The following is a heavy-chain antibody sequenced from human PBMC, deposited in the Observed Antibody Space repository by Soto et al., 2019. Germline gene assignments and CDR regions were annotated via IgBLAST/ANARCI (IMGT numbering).Heavy chain of an antibody. CDR2: ISSFSNYM. V-gene: IGHV3-21*04. J-gene: IGHJ4*02. CDR3: ARRGPGTYFDY. CDR1: GFTFNSYS. D-gene: IGHD6-13*01. Sequence: GGSLRLSCAGSGFTFNSYSMNWVRQAPGKGLEWVSSISSFSNYMYYADSVKGRFTISRDNSKNTLYLQMNSLRTEDTAVYYCARRGPGTYFDYWGQGTLVTVSS.